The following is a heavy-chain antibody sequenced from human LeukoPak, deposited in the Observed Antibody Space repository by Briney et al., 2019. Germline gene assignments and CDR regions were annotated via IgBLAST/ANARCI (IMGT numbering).Heavy chain of an antibody. D-gene: IGHD3-10*01. CDR3: AREIGGLARGYFDS. CDR1: GFTVSSNY. J-gene: IGHJ4*02. V-gene: IGHV3-66*01. Sequence: GGSLRLSCAASGFTVSSNYMSWVRQAPGKGLEWVSVIYSGGSTYYADSVKGRFTISRDDSKNTLYLQMNSLRAEDTAVYYCAREIGGLARGYFDSWGQGTLVTVYS. CDR2: IYSGGST.